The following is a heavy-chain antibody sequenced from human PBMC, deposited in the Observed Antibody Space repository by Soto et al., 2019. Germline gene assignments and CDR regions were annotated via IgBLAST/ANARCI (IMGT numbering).Heavy chain of an antibody. CDR3: ATSTATDAFDI. CDR1: GFTFSDYG. Sequence: QVQMVASGGGVVQPGTSLRLSCAASGFTFSDYGMHWVHQAPARGPEWVALVRDDGSKTYYADSVRGRFTISRDNSKNMFYLQMNSLRVEDTAIYYCATSTATDAFDIWGQGTMVTVSS. CDR2: VRDDGSKT. V-gene: IGHV3-33*01. J-gene: IGHJ3*02.